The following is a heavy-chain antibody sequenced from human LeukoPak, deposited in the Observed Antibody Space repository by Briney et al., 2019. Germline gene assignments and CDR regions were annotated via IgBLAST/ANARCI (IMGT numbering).Heavy chain of an antibody. J-gene: IGHJ5*02. CDR1: GGSISSDSFS. D-gene: IGHD2-2*01. CDR3: ARVLGIVVVPAAMSYNWFDP. Sequence: PSETLSLTCTVSGGSISSDSFSWSWLRQPAWKGLEWIGRVHTSGSTNYSPSLASRVTISQDTSKNQFSLKLSSVTAADTAVYYCARVLGIVVVPAAMSYNWFDPWGQGTLVTVSS. CDR2: VHTSGST. V-gene: IGHV4-61*02.